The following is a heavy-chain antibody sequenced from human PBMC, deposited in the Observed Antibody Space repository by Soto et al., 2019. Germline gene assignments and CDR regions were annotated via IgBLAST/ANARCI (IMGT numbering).Heavy chain of an antibody. CDR1: GGSFSGYN. CDR3: ARGRIMITFGGVIVLYGMDV. D-gene: IGHD3-16*02. Sequence: SETLSLTCAVYGGSFSGYNWSWIRQPPGKGLEWIGEIKHSGSTNYNPSLKSRVTISVDTSKNQFSLKLSSVTAADTAVYYCARGRIMITFGGVIVLYGMDVWGQGTTVTVSS. CDR2: IKHSGST. V-gene: IGHV4-34*01. J-gene: IGHJ6*02.